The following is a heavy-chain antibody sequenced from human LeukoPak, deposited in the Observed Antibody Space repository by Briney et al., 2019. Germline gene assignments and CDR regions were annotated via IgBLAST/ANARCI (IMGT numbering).Heavy chain of an antibody. CDR2: IWYDGSNK. CDR3: AGDRATSYFDY. Sequence: GGSLRLSCAASGFTFRSHGMHWVRQAPGRGLEWVAFIWYDGSNKYYTDSVKGRFTISRDNSKNTLYLQMNSLRAEDTAVYYCAGDRATSYFDYWGQGALVTISS. CDR1: GFTFRSHG. J-gene: IGHJ4*02. V-gene: IGHV3-33*01. D-gene: IGHD1-26*01.